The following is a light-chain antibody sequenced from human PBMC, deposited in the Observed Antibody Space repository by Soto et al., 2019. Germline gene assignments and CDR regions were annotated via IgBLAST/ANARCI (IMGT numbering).Light chain of an antibody. CDR1: QSVSNN. CDR2: GAS. CDR3: QQYNNWPPWT. V-gene: IGKV3-15*01. J-gene: IGKJ1*01. Sequence: TQSRGSVCVSAGGIASLYRTAIQSVSNNYLAWYQQKPGQAPRLLIYGASTRATGIPARFSGTGSGTDFTLTISSLQSEDFAVYYCQQYNNWPPWTFGQGTKVDIK.